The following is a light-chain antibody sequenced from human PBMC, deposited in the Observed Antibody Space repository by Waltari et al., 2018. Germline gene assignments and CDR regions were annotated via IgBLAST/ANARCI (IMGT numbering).Light chain of an antibody. CDR1: QSVFSN. CDR3: QQYNNWWT. CDR2: DAS. Sequence: EIVMTQSPPTLSVYPGERATISGRASQSVFSNLAWYQQKKPGQAPRLLIYDASTRATGIPARFSGSGSGTEFTLTISSLQSEDFAVYYCQQYNNWWTFGQGTKVEIK. J-gene: IGKJ1*01. V-gene: IGKV3-15*01.